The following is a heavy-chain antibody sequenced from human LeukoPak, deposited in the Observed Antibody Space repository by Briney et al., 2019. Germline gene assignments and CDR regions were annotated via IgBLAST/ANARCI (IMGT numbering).Heavy chain of an antibody. J-gene: IGHJ4*02. Sequence: ASVKVFCKASGYTFTGYYMHWVRQAPGQGLEWMGWINPNSGGTNYAQKFQGRVTMTRDTSISTAYMELSRLRSDDTAVYYCARDPASGWNRATLGYWGQGTLVTVSS. CDR3: ARDPASGWNRATLGY. V-gene: IGHV1-2*02. CDR1: GYTFTGYY. CDR2: INPNSGGT. D-gene: IGHD6-19*01.